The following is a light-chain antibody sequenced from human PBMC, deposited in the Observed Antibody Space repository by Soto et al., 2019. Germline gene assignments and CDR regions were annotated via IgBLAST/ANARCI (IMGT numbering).Light chain of an antibody. V-gene: IGKV3-20*01. CDR3: QQYATSPRT. J-gene: IGKJ1*01. CDR2: GAS. Sequence: EIVLTQSPGTLSLSPGDRATLSCRASQSLSSNYLAWYQQKPGQAPRLLIYGASRRATDFPDRFSGSGSGTHFALTIPRLEPADVAVYFYQQYATSPRTFGQGTKVEIQ. CDR1: QSLSSNY.